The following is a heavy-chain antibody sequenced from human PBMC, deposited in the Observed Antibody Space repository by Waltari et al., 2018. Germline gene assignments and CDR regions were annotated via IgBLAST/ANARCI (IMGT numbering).Heavy chain of an antibody. CDR2: IFPIFGTG. CDR3: ARDRGIAVAGTFDY. D-gene: IGHD6-19*01. CDR1: GGTFSSYA. V-gene: IGHV1-69*12. J-gene: IGHJ4*02. Sequence: QVQLVQSGAEVKKPGSSVKVSCKASGGTFSSYAISWVRQAPGQGLEWMGGIFPIFGTGNYAQKFQGRVTITADESTSTAYMELSSLGSEDTAVYYCARDRGIAVAGTFDYWGQGTLVTVSS.